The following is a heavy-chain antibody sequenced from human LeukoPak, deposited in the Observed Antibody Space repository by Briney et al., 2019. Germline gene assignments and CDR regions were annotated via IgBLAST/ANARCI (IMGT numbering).Heavy chain of an antibody. V-gene: IGHV3-30*18. D-gene: IGHD6-19*01. Sequence: GGSLRLSCAASGFTFSSYGMHRVRQAPGKGLEWVAVISYDGSNKYYADSVKGRFTISRDKSKNTLYLQMNSLRAEDTAVYYCAKDTYSGYSSNYYYYGMDVWGQGTTVTVSS. CDR2: ISYDGSNK. CDR3: AKDTYSGYSSNYYYYGMDV. CDR1: GFTFSSYG. J-gene: IGHJ6*02.